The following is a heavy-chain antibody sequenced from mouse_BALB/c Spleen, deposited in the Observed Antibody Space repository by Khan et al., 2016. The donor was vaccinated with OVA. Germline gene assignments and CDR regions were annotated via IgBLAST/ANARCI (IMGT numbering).Heavy chain of an antibody. J-gene: IGHJ4*01. CDR3: NRVTTYAMDD. CDR1: GFNIKDYY. CDR2: IDPENGDT. D-gene: IGHD2-2*01. Sequence: EVQLQQSGAELVRSGASVKLSCTASGFNIKDYYMHWVKQRPEQGLEWIGWIDPENGDTEYAPKFQGKATMTADTSSNPAYPQLSSLTSEDTAVYYCNRVTTYAMDDWGQGTSVTVSS. V-gene: IGHV14-4*02.